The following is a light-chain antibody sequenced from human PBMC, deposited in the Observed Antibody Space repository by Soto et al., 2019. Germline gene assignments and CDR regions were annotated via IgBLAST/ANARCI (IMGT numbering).Light chain of an antibody. CDR2: DTS. CDR1: QSISHW. J-gene: IGKJ1*01. V-gene: IGKV1-5*01. Sequence: DIQMTQSPSTLSASVGDRVTITCRASQSISHWLAWYQQKPGKAPKLLIYDTSSLESGVPSRFSGSGSGTEFTLTISSLQPDAFATYYCQQYNSYSPWTFGQGTKVEIK. CDR3: QQYNSYSPWT.